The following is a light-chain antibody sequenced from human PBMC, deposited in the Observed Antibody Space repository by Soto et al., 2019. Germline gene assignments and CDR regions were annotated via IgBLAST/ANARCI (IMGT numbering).Light chain of an antibody. CDR2: GAS. V-gene: IGKV3-20*01. J-gene: IGKJ1*01. Sequence: EIVLTQSPGTLSLSPGERATLSCRASQSVSSSYLAWYQQKPGQAPRLLIYGASSRATGIPDRFSGSGSGTDFTLTISSLQPEDFATYYCQQSFSTPRTFGQGTKVGIK. CDR3: QQSFSTPRT. CDR1: QSVSSSY.